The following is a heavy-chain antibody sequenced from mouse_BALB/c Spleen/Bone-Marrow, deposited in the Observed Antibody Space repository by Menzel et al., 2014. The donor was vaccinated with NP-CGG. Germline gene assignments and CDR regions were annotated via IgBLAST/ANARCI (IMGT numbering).Heavy chain of an antibody. Sequence: EVMLVESGGGLVQPGGSLKLSYAASGFDFSRYWMSWVRQAPGKGLEWIGEINPDSSTINYTPSLKDKFIISRNNAKNTLYLQMSKVRSEDTALYYCARLNYYGSLFVWGAGTTVTVSS. D-gene: IGHD1-1*01. CDR1: GFDFSRYW. V-gene: IGHV4-1*02. CDR3: ARLNYYGSLFV. CDR2: INPDSSTI. J-gene: IGHJ1*01.